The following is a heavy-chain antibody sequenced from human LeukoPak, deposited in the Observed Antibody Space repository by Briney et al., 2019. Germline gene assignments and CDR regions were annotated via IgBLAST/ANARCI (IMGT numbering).Heavy chain of an antibody. Sequence: GASVKVSCKASGYTFTSYGISWVRQAPGQGLEWMGWTSAYNGNTNYAQKLQGRVTMTTDTSTSTAYMELRSLRPDDTAVYYCARERSGYYTGGYYYGMDVWGQGTTVTVSS. CDR2: TSAYNGNT. CDR3: ARERSGYYTGGYYYGMDV. V-gene: IGHV1-18*01. D-gene: IGHD3/OR15-3a*01. J-gene: IGHJ6*02. CDR1: GYTFTSYG.